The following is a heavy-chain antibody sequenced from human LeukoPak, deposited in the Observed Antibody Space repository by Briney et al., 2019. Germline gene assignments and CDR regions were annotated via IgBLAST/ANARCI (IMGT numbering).Heavy chain of an antibody. Sequence: PSETLSLTCAVSGGSISSGGYSWSWIRQPPGKGLEWIGYIYHSGSTYYNPSLKSRVTISVDRSKNQFSLKLSSVTAADTAVYYCARAPPAPPYCSGGSCYSVEGHHAFDIWGQGTMVTVSS. D-gene: IGHD2-15*01. J-gene: IGHJ3*02. CDR3: ARAPPAPPYCSGGSCYSVEGHHAFDI. CDR2: IYHSGST. V-gene: IGHV4-30-2*01. CDR1: GGSISSGGYS.